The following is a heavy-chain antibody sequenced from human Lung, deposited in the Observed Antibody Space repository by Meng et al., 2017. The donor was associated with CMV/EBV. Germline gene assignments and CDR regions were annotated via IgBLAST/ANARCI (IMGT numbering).Heavy chain of an antibody. V-gene: IGHV3-30-3*01. CDR2: ISYGGSGK. D-gene: IGHD1-26*01. CDR3: ARDSDSGSYWGDNWFDP. J-gene: IGHJ5*02. CDR1: GFTFSRHA. Sequence: GESLKISCVASGFTFSRHAMHWVRQAPGKGLEWVAVISYGGSGKYYADSVRGRFTISTDESKNTLYLQINSLRPEDTAVYYCARDSDSGSYWGDNWFDPWGQGTLVTVSS.